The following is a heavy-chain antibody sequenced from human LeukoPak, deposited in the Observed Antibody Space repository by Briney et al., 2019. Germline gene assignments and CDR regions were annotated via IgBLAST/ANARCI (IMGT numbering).Heavy chain of an antibody. CDR3: ARDRYCSSTSCYSDYYYGMDV. J-gene: IGHJ6*02. D-gene: IGHD2-2*01. V-gene: IGHV4-30-4*01. CDR2: IYYSGST. Sequence: SQTLSHTCTVSGGSISSGDYYWSWIRQPPGKGLEWIGYIYYSGSTYYNPSLKSRVTISVDTSKNQFSLKLSSVTAADTAVYYCARDRYCSSTSCYSDYYYGMDVWGQGTTVTVSS. CDR1: GGSISSGDYY.